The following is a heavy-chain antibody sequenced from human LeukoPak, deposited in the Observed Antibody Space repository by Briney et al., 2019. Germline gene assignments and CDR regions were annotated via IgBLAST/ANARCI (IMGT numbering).Heavy chain of an antibody. CDR3: AKADTVTEHWFDP. Sequence: GGSLRASCAASGFTFSRHAMSWVRQAPGKGLEWVSGISGSGGRTYYAVSVKGRFTISRDNSKNTLYLQMNGLRAEDTAVYYCAKADTVTEHWFDPWGQGTLVTVSS. CDR2: ISGSGGRT. V-gene: IGHV3-23*01. J-gene: IGHJ5*02. D-gene: IGHD4-17*01. CDR1: GFTFSRHA.